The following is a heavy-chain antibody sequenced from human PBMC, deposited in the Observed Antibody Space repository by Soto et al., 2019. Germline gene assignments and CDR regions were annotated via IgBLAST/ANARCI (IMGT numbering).Heavy chain of an antibody. D-gene: IGHD6-25*01. CDR2: ISSSSSYI. J-gene: IGHJ6*02. V-gene: IGHV3-21*01. Sequence: EVQLVESGGGLVKPGGSLRLSCAAYGFTFSSYSMNWVRQAPGKGLEWVSSISSSSSYIYYADSVKGRFTISRDNAKNSLYVQMNSLRAEDTAVYYCARMGSQRYYYYGMDVWGQGTTVTVSS. CDR1: GFTFSSYS. CDR3: ARMGSQRYYYYGMDV.